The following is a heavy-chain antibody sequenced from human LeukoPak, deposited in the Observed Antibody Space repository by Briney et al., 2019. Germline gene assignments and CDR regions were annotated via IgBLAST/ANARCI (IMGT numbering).Heavy chain of an antibody. D-gene: IGHD3-16*02. Sequence: KTSETLSLTRTVSGGSISSGSYYWSWIRQPAGKGLEWIGRIYTSGSTNYNPSLKSRVTISVDTSKNQFSLKLSSVTAADTAAYYCASGYDYVWGSYRYTGAYFDYWGQGTLVTVSS. CDR2: IYTSGST. J-gene: IGHJ4*02. V-gene: IGHV4-61*02. CDR1: GGSISSGSYY. CDR3: ASGYDYVWGSYRYTGAYFDY.